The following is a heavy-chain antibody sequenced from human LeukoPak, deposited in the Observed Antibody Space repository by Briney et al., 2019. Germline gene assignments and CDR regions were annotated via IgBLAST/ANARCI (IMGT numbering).Heavy chain of an antibody. J-gene: IGHJ4*02. CDR3: ARDLWSQGSGWERYLNY. CDR2: IWYDGNNK. Sequence: QPGGSLRLSCAASGFTFSSYGMHWVRQAPGKGLEWVAVIWYDGNNKYYADSVKGRFTISRDNSKNTLYLQMNSLRAEDTAVYYCARDLWSQGSGWERYLNYWGQGTLVTVSS. CDR1: GFTFSSYG. V-gene: IGHV3-33*01. D-gene: IGHD6-19*01.